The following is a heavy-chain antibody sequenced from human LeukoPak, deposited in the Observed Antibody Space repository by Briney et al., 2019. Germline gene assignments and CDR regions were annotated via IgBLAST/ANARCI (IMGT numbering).Heavy chain of an antibody. V-gene: IGHV3-11*01. J-gene: IGHJ4*02. CDR2: ISSSGSNI. CDR3: AREGHDSSGYYYFDY. Sequence: GGSLRLSCAASGFTFSDYYMSWIRQATGKGLEWVSYISSSGSNIYYTDSVKGRFTISRDNAKNSRYLQMNSLRAENTAVYYCAREGHDSSGYYYFDYWGQGTLVTVSS. D-gene: IGHD3-22*01. CDR1: GFTFSDYY.